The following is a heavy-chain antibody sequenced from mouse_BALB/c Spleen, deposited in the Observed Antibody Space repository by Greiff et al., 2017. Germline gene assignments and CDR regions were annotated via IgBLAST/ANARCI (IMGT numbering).Heavy chain of an antibody. Sequence: EVQLQESGTVLARPGASVKMSCKASGYTFTSYWMHWVKQRPGQGLEWIGAIYPGNSDTSYNQKFKGKAKLTAVTSTSTAYMELSSLTNEDSAVYYCARGRDLAFFDVWGAGTTVTVSS. J-gene: IGHJ1*01. D-gene: IGHD3-3*01. V-gene: IGHV1-5*01. CDR1: GYTFTSYW. CDR3: ARGRDLAFFDV. CDR2: IYPGNSDT.